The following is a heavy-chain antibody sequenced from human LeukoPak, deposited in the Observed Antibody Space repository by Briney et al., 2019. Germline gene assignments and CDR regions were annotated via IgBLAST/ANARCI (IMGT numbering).Heavy chain of an antibody. Sequence: TPSETLSFTCTVSGGSISSYYWSWIRQPPGKGLEWIGYIYYSGSTNYNPSLKSRVTISVDTSKNQFSLKLSSVTAADTAVYYCARVRRGVRGYYFDYWGQGTLVTVSS. CDR2: IYYSGST. CDR3: ARVRRGVRGYYFDY. D-gene: IGHD3-10*01. V-gene: IGHV4-59*01. J-gene: IGHJ4*02. CDR1: GGSISSYY.